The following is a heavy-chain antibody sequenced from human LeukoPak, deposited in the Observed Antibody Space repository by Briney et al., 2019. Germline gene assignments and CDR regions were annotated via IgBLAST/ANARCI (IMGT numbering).Heavy chain of an antibody. CDR1: GYSISSCYY. J-gene: IGHJ4*02. CDR3: ARIPDYSNYPFDH. D-gene: IGHD4-11*01. V-gene: IGHV4-38-2*02. Sequence: SESLSLTCTVSGYSISSCYYWGWIRQPPGKGLELIASIYYSGSTNYNPSLKSRVTISVDTSKNQFSLKLSSVTAADTAVYYCARIPDYSNYPFDHWGLGTLVSVSS. CDR2: IYYSGST.